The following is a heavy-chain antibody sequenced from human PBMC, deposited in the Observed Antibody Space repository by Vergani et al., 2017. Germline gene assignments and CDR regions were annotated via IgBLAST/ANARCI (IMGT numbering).Heavy chain of an antibody. CDR2: ISGSGGST. Sequence: EVQLVESGGGLVQPGRSLRLSCAASGFIFDDYAMHWVRQAPGKGPEWVSGISGSGGSTYYADSVKGRFTISRDNSKNTLYLQMNSLRAEDTAVYYCAKGVAHWELHNWFDPWGQGTLVTVSS. J-gene: IGHJ5*02. D-gene: IGHD1-26*01. CDR1: GFIFDDYA. V-gene: IGHV3-23*04. CDR3: AKGVAHWELHNWFDP.